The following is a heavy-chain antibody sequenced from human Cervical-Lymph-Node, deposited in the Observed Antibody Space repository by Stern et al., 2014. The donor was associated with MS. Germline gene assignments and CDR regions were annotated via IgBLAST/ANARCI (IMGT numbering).Heavy chain of an antibody. J-gene: IGHJ3*02. CDR3: AREDPQYDAFDI. CDR2: ISYDGGSE. V-gene: IGHV3-30-3*01. D-gene: IGHD4-11*01. CDR1: GFTLSHFS. Sequence: QVQLVESGGGVVQPGRSLRLSCAASGFTLSHFSVHWVRQAPGKGLVWVASISYDGGSEYYADSVKGRFTISRDNSKNTLFLHMDSLTAEDTAVYYCAREDPQYDAFDIWGQGTMVTVSS.